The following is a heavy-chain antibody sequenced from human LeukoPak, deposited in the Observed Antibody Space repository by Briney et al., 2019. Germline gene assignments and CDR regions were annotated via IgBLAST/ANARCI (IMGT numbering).Heavy chain of an antibody. Sequence: GGSLRLSCAASGFTFSSYCMTWVRQAPGKGLEWVSYISGNSSTIYYADSVKGRFTISRDNAKNSLYLQMNSLRVEDTAFYYXXXDRWFGESLPAHFEYWGQGTLVTVSS. V-gene: IGHV3-48*01. CDR3: XXDRWFGESLPAHFEY. CDR1: GFTFSSYC. D-gene: IGHD3-10*01. J-gene: IGHJ4*02. CDR2: ISGNSSTI.